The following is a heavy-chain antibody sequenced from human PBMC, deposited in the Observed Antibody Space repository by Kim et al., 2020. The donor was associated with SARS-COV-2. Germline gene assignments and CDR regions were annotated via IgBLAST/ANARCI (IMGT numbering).Heavy chain of an antibody. CDR2: IYYSGST. CDR3: ARAPSSGWFNLYGMDV. CDR1: GGSISSYY. Sequence: SETLSLTCTVSGGSISSYYWSWIRQPPGKGLEWIGYIYYSGSTNYNPSLKSRVTISVDTSKNQFSLKLSSVTAADTAVYYCARAPSSGWFNLYGMDVWGQGTTVTVSS. V-gene: IGHV4-59*13. J-gene: IGHJ6*02. D-gene: IGHD6-19*01.